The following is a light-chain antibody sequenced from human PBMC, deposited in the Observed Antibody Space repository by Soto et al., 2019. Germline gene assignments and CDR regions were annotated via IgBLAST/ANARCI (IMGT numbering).Light chain of an antibody. CDR1: QSVSSY. J-gene: IGKJ1*01. CDR3: QQYGSSAWT. V-gene: IGKV3-20*01. Sequence: EIVLTQSPATLSLSPGERATLSCRASQSVSSYLAWYQQKPGQAPRLLIYGASSRATGIPDRFSGSGSGTDFTLTISRLEPEDFAVYYCQQYGSSAWTCGQGTKGDIK. CDR2: GAS.